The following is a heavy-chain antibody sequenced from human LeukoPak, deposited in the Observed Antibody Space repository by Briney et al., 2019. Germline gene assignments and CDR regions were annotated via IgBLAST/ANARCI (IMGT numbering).Heavy chain of an antibody. CDR3: AREKVATYYYYYMDV. J-gene: IGHJ6*03. D-gene: IGHD5-12*01. CDR2: IKQDGSEK. CDR1: GFTFSSYG. V-gene: IGHV3-7*01. Sequence: GGSLRLSCAASGFTFSSYGMTWVRQAPGKGLEWVANIKQDGSEKYYVDSVKGRFTISRDNAKNSLYLQMNSLRAEDTAVCYCAREKVATYYYYYMDVWGKGTTVTVSS.